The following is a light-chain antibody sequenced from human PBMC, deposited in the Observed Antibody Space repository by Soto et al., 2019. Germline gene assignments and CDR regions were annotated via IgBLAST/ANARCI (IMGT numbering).Light chain of an antibody. CDR2: EVN. Sequence: QSALTQPPSASGSPGQSVTISCSGTSSDAGGYNYVSWYQQHPGKAPKLMIYEVNKRPSGVPDRFSGSKSGNTASLTVSGLQAEDEADYYCSSHAGSNLVVFGGGTKVTVL. CDR3: SSHAGSNLVV. J-gene: IGLJ2*01. V-gene: IGLV2-8*01. CDR1: SSDAGGYNY.